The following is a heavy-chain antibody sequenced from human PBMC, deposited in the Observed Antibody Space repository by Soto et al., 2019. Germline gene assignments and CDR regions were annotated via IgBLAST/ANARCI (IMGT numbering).Heavy chain of an antibody. CDR2: ISYDGSNK. Sequence: GGSLRLSCAASGFTFSSYAMHWVRQAPGKGLEWVAVISYDGSNKYYADSVKGRFTISRDNSKNTLYLQMNSLRAEDTAVYYCARAPHACSSTSCPTYYYYGMDVWGQGTTVTVS. D-gene: IGHD2-2*01. CDR1: GFTFSSYA. V-gene: IGHV3-30-3*01. J-gene: IGHJ6*02. CDR3: ARAPHACSSTSCPTYYYYGMDV.